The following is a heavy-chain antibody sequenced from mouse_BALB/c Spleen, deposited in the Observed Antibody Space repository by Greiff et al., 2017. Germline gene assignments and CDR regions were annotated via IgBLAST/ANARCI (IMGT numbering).Heavy chain of an antibody. D-gene: IGHD1-1*01. CDR3: AKVLRYYFDY. J-gene: IGHJ2*01. V-gene: IGHV1-4*01. CDR1: GYTFTSYT. CDR2: INPSSGYT. Sequence: QVHVKQSGAELARPGASVKMSCKASGYTFTSYTMHWVKQRPGQGLEWIGYINPSSGYTNFNQKFKDKATLTADKSSSTAYMQLSSLTSEDSAVYYCAKVLRYYFDYWGQGTTLTVSS.